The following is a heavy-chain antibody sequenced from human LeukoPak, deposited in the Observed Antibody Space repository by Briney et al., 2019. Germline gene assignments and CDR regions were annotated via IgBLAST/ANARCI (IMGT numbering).Heavy chain of an antibody. Sequence: GGSLRLSCAASGFTFSSYGMHWVRQAPGKGLEWVAVISYDGSNKYYADSVKGRFTISRDNSKNTLYLQMNSLRAEDTAVYYCAKDRSTVVGPYYFEYWGQGTLVTVSS. CDR2: ISYDGSNK. CDR3: AKDRSTVVGPYYFEY. D-gene: IGHD4-11*01. CDR1: GFTFSSYG. J-gene: IGHJ4*02. V-gene: IGHV3-30*18.